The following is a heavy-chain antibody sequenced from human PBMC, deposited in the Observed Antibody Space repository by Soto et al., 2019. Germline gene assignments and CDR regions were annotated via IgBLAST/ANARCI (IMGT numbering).Heavy chain of an antibody. V-gene: IGHV3-30-3*01. J-gene: IGHJ4*02. CDR2: ISYDGSNK. D-gene: IGHD6-19*01. CDR1: GFIFSSYA. CDR3: ARDRRLSGWYNFDY. Sequence: QVQLEDSGGGVVQPGRSLRLSCAASGFIFSSYAMHWVRQAPGKGLEWVAAISYDGSNKYYADSVKGRFTISRDNSKNTLYLQMNSLRAEDTAVYYCARDRRLSGWYNFDYWGQGTLVTVSS.